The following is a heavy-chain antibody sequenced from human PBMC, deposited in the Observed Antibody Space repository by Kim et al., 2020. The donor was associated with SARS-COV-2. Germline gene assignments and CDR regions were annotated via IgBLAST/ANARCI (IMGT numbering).Heavy chain of an antibody. Sequence: GGSLRLSCAASGFTFSSYDMHWVRQATGKGLEWVSAIGTAGDTYYPGSVKGRFTISRENAKNSLYLQMNSLRAGDTAVYYCARGDSIAVAGTGYYYGMDVWGQGTTVTVSS. D-gene: IGHD6-19*01. CDR1: GFTFSSYD. CDR3: ARGDSIAVAGTGYYYGMDV. J-gene: IGHJ6*02. V-gene: IGHV3-13*04. CDR2: IGTAGDT.